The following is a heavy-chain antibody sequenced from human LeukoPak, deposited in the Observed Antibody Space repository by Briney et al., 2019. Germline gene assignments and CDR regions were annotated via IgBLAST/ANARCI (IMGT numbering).Heavy chain of an antibody. Sequence: GGSLRLSCAASGFTFSSYAMSWVRQAPGKGLEWVSAISGSGGSTYSADSVKGHFTISRDNSKNTLYLQMNSLRAEDTAVYYCAKALCSGGTCYRFDYWGQGTLVTVSS. CDR3: AKALCSGGTCYRFDY. V-gene: IGHV3-23*01. CDR2: ISGSGGST. CDR1: GFTFSSYA. D-gene: IGHD2-15*01. J-gene: IGHJ4*02.